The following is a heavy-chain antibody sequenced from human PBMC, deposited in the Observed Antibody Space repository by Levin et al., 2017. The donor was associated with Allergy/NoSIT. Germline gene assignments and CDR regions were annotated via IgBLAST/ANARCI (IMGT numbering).Heavy chain of an antibody. J-gene: IGHJ4*02. CDR3: ARVRGYRAFDY. CDR1: GFTFSSYW. CDR2: INSDGSST. Sequence: GGSLRLSCAASGFTFSSYWMHWVRQAPRKGLVWVSRINSDGSSTSYADSVKGRFTISRDNAKNTLYLQMNSLRAEDTAVYYCARVRGYRAFDYWGQGTLVTVSS. V-gene: IGHV3-74*01. D-gene: IGHD6-25*01.